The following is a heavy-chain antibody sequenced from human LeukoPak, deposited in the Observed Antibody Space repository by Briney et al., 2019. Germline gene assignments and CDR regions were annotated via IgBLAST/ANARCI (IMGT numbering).Heavy chain of an antibody. CDR2: VYYIGSA. Sequence: PSETLSLTCTVSGGSISSSSYYWAWIRQPPGEELEWIGSVYYIGSAYHNPSLKSRVTVSVDTSKNQFSLRLNSVTAADTAVYYCAGGIALDGVFSDYWGQGTLVTVSS. CDR1: GGSISSSSYY. D-gene: IGHD6-19*01. J-gene: IGHJ4*02. CDR3: AGGIALDGVFSDY. V-gene: IGHV4-39*07.